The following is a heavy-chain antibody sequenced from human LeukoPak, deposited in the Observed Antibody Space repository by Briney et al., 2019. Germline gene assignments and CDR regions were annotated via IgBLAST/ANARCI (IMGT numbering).Heavy chain of an antibody. CDR1: GFTFSSYA. D-gene: IGHD6-19*01. CDR3: ARAVAGDYFDY. CDR2: ISGSGGST. Sequence: PGGSLRLSCAASGFTFSSYAISWVRQAPGKGLEWVSGISGSGGSTYYADSVKGRFTISRDNSKNTLYLQMNSLRAEDTAVYYCARAVAGDYFDYWGQGTLVTVSS. V-gene: IGHV3-23*01. J-gene: IGHJ4*02.